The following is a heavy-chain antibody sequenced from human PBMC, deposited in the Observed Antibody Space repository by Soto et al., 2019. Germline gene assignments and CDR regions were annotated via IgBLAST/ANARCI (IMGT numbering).Heavy chain of an antibody. CDR3: AREIPWYSSAYFDY. V-gene: IGHV4-59*01. D-gene: IGHD6-19*01. CDR2: IYYSGST. J-gene: IGHJ4*02. Sequence: SETLSLTCTVSGGSISSYYWSWIRQPPGKGLEWIGYIYYSGSTNYNPSLKSRVTISVDTSKNQFSLKLSSVTAADTAVYYCAREIPWYSSAYFDYWGQGTLVTVSS. CDR1: GGSISSYY.